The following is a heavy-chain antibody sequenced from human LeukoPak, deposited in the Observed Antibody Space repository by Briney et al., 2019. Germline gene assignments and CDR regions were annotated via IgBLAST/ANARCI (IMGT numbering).Heavy chain of an antibody. J-gene: IGHJ5*02. V-gene: IGHV1-18*01. Sequence: ASVKVSCKASGYTFTSYGISWVRQAPGQGLEWVGWISAYNGNTNYAQKLQGRVTMTTDTSTSTAYMELRSLRSDDTAVYYCARDYYDSSGYMWFDPWGQGTLVTVSS. CDR3: ARDYYDSSGYMWFDP. CDR1: GYTFTSYG. D-gene: IGHD3-22*01. CDR2: ISAYNGNT.